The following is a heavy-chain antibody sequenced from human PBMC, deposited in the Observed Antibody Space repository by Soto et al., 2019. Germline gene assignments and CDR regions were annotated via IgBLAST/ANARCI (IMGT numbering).Heavy chain of an antibody. CDR3: ARLFLQQWLVYDY. J-gene: IGHJ4*02. V-gene: IGHV3-7*05. Sequence: GGSLRLSCAASGFTFSSYWMSWVRQAPGKGLEWVANIKQDGSEKYYVDSVKGRFTISRDNAKNSLYLQMNSLRAEDTAVYYCARLFLQQWLVYDYWGQGTLVTVSS. CDR2: IKQDGSEK. D-gene: IGHD6-19*01. CDR1: GFTFSSYW.